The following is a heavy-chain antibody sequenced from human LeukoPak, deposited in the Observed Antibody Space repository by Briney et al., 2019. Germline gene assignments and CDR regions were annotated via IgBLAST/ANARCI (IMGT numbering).Heavy chain of an antibody. CDR3: ARAPYYSHVEFYFDY. CDR1: GFSFNNYR. J-gene: IGHJ4*02. CDR2: IKQDGSEK. Sequence: GGSLRLSCVASGFSFNNYRMTWVRQAPGKGLEWVANIKQDGSEKQYVDSVKGRFAISRDNAKKSLYLQINTLRAEDTAVYYCARAPYYSHVEFYFDYWGQGTLVTVSS. V-gene: IGHV3-7*03. D-gene: IGHD3-22*01.